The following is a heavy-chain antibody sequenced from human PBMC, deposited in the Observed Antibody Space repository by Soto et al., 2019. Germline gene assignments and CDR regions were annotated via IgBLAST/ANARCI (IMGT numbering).Heavy chain of an antibody. D-gene: IGHD1-26*01. J-gene: IGHJ4*02. V-gene: IGHV3-7*01. Sequence: EVQLVESGGGLVQPGGSLRLSCAASGFTFSHYWMTWVRQAPGKGLEWVANMKEDGSDKNYVDSVKGRFTISRDNAKNSLYLQMNSLRSEDTAMYYCARGGAESDDWGQGTLVTVSS. CDR2: MKEDGSDK. CDR3: ARGGAESDD. CDR1: GFTFSHYW.